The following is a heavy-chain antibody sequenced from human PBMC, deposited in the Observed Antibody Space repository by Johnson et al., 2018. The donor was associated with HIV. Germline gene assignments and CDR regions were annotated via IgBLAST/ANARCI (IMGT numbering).Heavy chain of an antibody. CDR2: IQYDGNNK. CDR1: GFTFSSYG. D-gene: IGHD3-3*01. CDR3: ATDYNFWSGRPDSFDV. V-gene: IGHV3-30*02. J-gene: IGHJ3*01. Sequence: QVQLVESGGGVVQLGGSLRLSCAASGFTFSSYGMHWVRQAPGKGLEWVAFIQYDGNNKYYADSVKGRFTISRDNSKNSLYLQMNSLRAEDTAVYYCATDYNFWSGRPDSFDVWGQGTMVTVSS.